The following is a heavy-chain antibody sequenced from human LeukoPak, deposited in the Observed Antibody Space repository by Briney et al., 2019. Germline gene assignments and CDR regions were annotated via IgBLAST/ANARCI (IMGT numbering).Heavy chain of an antibody. Sequence: GVSLRLSCEVSGFTFSNYGMHWVRQAPGKGPEWVAVIGYDGSNRYYADSVKGRFTISRDNSKNTLYLQMNSLRAEDTAVYHCARDLDSYFDYWGQGTLVTVSS. CDR3: ARDLDSYFDY. V-gene: IGHV3-33*01. CDR1: GFTFSNYG. J-gene: IGHJ4*02. CDR2: IGYDGSNR.